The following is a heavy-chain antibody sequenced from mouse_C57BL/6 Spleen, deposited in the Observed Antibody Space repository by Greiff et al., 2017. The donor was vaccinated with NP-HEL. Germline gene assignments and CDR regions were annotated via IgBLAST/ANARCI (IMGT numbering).Heavy chain of an antibody. Sequence: EVKLLESGPGLVKPSQSLSLTCSVTGYSIPSGYYWNWIRQFPGNKLEWMGYISYDGSNNYNPSLKNRIPITRDTSKNQFFLKLNSVTTEDTATYYCANDYDEGVFAYWGQGTLVTVSA. CDR1: GYSIPSGYY. V-gene: IGHV3-6*01. CDR2: ISYDGSN. D-gene: IGHD2-4*01. CDR3: ANDYDEGVFAY. J-gene: IGHJ3*01.